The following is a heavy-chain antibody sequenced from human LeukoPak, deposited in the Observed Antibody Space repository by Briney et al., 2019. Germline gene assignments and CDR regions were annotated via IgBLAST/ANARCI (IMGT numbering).Heavy chain of an antibody. CDR1: GGSISTSNYY. Sequence: PSETLSLTCTVSGGSISTSNYYWSWIRQPAGKGLEWIGRIYTSGSTNYNPSLKSRVTMSVDTSKNQFSLKLSSVTAADTAVYYCARHLRPAANNNWFDPWGQGTLVTVSS. CDR3: ARHLRPAANNNWFDP. J-gene: IGHJ5*02. V-gene: IGHV4-61*02. CDR2: IYTSGST. D-gene: IGHD2-2*01.